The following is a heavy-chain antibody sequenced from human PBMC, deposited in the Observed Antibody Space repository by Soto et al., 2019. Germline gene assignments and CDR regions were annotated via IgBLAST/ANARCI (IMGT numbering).Heavy chain of an antibody. J-gene: IGHJ4*02. CDR2: IYYSGST. D-gene: IGHD5-18*01. Sequence: SETLSLTXTVSGGSISSGGYYWSWIRQHPGKGLEWIGYIYYSGSTYYNPSLKSRVTISVDTSKNQFSLKLSSVTAADTAVYYCARTTAMVSFDYWGQGTLVTVSS. CDR3: ARTTAMVSFDY. V-gene: IGHV4-31*02. CDR1: GGSISSGGYY.